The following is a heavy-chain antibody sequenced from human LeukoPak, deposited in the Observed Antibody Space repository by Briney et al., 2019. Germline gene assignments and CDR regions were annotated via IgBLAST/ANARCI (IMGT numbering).Heavy chain of an antibody. CDR3: ARETGDVLLGAFDI. Sequence: GGSLRLSRAASGFTFSGYDFHWVRQAPGRGLEWVSAIGTVGDTHYLDSVKGRFTISRENAKNSLYLQMNSLRAGDTAVYYCARETGDVLLGAFDIWGQGTMVTVSS. CDR1: GFTFSGYD. J-gene: IGHJ3*02. D-gene: IGHD3-10*01. V-gene: IGHV3-13*04. CDR2: IGTVGDT.